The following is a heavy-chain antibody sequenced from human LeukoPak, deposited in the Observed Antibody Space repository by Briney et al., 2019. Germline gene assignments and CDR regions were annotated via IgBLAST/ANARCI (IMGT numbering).Heavy chain of an antibody. D-gene: IGHD3-22*01. Sequence: GGSLRLSCAASGFTFDDYGMSWVRQAPGKGLEWVANIKQDGSGKYYVDSVKGRFTISRDNAKNSLYLQMNSLRAEDTAVYYCARDPEDYYDSSGYYDAFDIWGQGTMVTVSS. CDR3: ARDPEDYYDSSGYYDAFDI. V-gene: IGHV3-7*01. CDR2: IKQDGSGK. J-gene: IGHJ3*02. CDR1: GFTFDDYG.